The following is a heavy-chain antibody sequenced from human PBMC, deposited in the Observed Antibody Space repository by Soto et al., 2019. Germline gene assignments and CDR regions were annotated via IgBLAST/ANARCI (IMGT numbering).Heavy chain of an antibody. J-gene: IGHJ5*02. Sequence: SEALSLTCAVYGGSFSGYYWSWVRQPPGKGLEWIGEINHSGSTNYNPSLKSRVTISVDTSKNQFSLKLNSVTAADTAVYYCGSGGWGVRFDPRGRGSPVT. CDR2: INHSGST. CDR1: GGSFSGYY. V-gene: IGHV4-34*01. D-gene: IGHD3-16*01. CDR3: GSGGWGVRFDP.